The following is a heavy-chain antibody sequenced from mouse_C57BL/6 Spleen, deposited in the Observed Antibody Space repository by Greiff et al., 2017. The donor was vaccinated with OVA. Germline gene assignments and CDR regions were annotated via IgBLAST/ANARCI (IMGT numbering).Heavy chain of an antibody. J-gene: IGHJ3*01. CDR3: AREGVLDGFAY. Sequence: QVQLQQPGAELVRPGSSVKLSCKASGYTFTSYWMDWVKQRPGQGLEWIGNIYPSDSETHYNQKFKDKATLTVDKSSSTAYMQLSSLTSEDSAVYYCAREGVLDGFAYWGQGTLVTVSA. CDR1: GYTFTSYW. CDR2: IYPSDSET. V-gene: IGHV1-61*01. D-gene: IGHD1-1*01.